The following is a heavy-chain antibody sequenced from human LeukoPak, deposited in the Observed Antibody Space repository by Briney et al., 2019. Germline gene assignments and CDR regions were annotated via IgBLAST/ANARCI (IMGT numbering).Heavy chain of an antibody. CDR3: ARVATRAFRYYFDY. Sequence: ASVKVSCKASGYTFTGYYMHWVQQAPGQGLEWMGWINPNSGGTNYAQKFQGRVTMTRDTSISTAYMELSRLRSDDTAVYYCARVATRAFRYYFDYWGQGTLVTVSS. CDR1: GYTFTGYY. J-gene: IGHJ4*02. V-gene: IGHV1-2*02. D-gene: IGHD5-12*01. CDR2: INPNSGGT.